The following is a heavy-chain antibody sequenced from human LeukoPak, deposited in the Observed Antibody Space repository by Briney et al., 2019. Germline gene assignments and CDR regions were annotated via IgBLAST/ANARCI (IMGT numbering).Heavy chain of an antibody. CDR1: GFTFRTHG. J-gene: IGHJ4*02. Sequence: PGTSLRLSCATSGFTFRTHGMHWFRQTADKGLEWVAVIWYDESTKYYRDSVKGRFTISRDNYKNMLYLQMDSLRVEDTAVYYCVRGWVAGNYPFGNWGQGTPVTASS. CDR3: VRGWVAGNYPFGN. D-gene: IGHD3-10*01. V-gene: IGHV3-33*01. CDR2: IWYDESTK.